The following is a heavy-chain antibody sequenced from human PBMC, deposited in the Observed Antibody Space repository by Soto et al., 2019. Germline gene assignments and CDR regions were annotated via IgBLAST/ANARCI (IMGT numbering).Heavy chain of an antibody. D-gene: IGHD4-4*01. J-gene: IGHJ6*03. Sequence: ASVKVSCKASGYTFTSYDINWVRQATGQGLEWMGWMNPNSGNTGYAQKFQGRVTMTRNTSISTAYMELSSLRSEDTAVYYCAREPPDYKYAGQGDYYYYYMDVWGKGTTVTVSS. CDR1: GYTFTSYD. CDR3: AREPPDYKYAGQGDYYYYYMDV. V-gene: IGHV1-8*01. CDR2: MNPNSGNT.